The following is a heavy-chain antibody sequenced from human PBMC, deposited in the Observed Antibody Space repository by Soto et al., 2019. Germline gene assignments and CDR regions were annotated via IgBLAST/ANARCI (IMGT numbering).Heavy chain of an antibody. CDR1: GFTFDDYA. CDR3: AKDRGLVLSFDFDY. Sequence: EVQLVESGGGLVQPGRSLRLSCAASGFTFDDYAMHWVRQAPGKGLEWVSGLSWHSGSIGYADSVKGRFTISRDNAKNSLYLQMNSLGAADTALYYCAKDRGLVLSFDFDYWGQGTLVTVSS. V-gene: IGHV3-9*01. J-gene: IGHJ4*02. D-gene: IGHD6-19*01. CDR2: LSWHSGSI.